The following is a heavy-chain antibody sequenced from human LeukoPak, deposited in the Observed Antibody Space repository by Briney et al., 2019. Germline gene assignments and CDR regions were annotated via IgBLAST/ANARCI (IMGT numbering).Heavy chain of an antibody. CDR3: ARGPDYDILADYFDY. CDR2: ISYDGSNK. Sequence: GGSLRLSCAASGFTFSTYGMHWVRQAPGKGLEWVAVISYDGSNKFYADSVRGRFTISRDNSKNTLFLQMNSLRPEDTAVYYCARGPDYDILADYFDYWGQGTLVTVSS. D-gene: IGHD3-9*01. J-gene: IGHJ4*02. CDR1: GFTFSTYG. V-gene: IGHV3-30*19.